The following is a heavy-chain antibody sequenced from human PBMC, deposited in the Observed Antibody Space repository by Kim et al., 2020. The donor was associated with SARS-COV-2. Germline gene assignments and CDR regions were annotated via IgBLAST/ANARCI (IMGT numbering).Heavy chain of an antibody. D-gene: IGHD3-22*01. J-gene: IGHJ4*02. Sequence: SETLSLTCTVSGGSVSSGSYYWSWIRQPPGKGLEWIGYIYYSGSTNYNPSLKSRVTISVDTTKNQFSLMLSPVTAADTAVYYCARGVGSSGKPIDYWGQGTLVTVSS. CDR3: ARGVGSSGKPIDY. CDR1: GGSVSSGSYY. V-gene: IGHV4-61*01. CDR2: IYYSGST.